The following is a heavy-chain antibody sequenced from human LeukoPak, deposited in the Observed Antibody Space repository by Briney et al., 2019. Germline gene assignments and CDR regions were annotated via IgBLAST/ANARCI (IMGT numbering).Heavy chain of an antibody. J-gene: IGHJ6*02. CDR1: GFTFSSYS. D-gene: IGHD6-13*01. CDR3: ARIGVLAAAEYYYYGMDV. CDR2: INHSGST. Sequence: PGGSLRLSCAASGFTFSSYSMNWVRQPPGKGLEWIGEINHSGSTNYNPSLKSRVTISVDTSKNQFSLKLSSVTAADTAVYYCARIGVLAAAEYYYYGMDVWGQGTTVTASS. V-gene: IGHV4-34*01.